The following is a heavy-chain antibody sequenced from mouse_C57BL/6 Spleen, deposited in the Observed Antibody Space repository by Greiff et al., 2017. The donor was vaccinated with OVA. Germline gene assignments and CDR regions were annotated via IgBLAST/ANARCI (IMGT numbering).Heavy chain of an antibody. CDR1: GYTFTSYW. V-gene: IGHV1-55*01. CDR3: ARVTTVVVPFDD. CDR2: IYPGSGST. J-gene: IGHJ2*01. D-gene: IGHD1-1*01. Sequence: VQLQQPGAELVKPGASVKMSCKASGYTFTSYWITWVKQRPGQGLEWIGDIYPGSGSTNYNEKFKSKATLTVDTSSSTAYMQLSSLTSEDSAVYYCARVTTVVVPFDDWGKGTTLTVSS.